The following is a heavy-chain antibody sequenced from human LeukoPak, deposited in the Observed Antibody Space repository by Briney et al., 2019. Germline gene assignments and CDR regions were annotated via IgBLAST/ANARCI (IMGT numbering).Heavy chain of an antibody. Sequence: ASVKVSCKASGYTFTSYGISWVRQAPGQGLEWMGWISAYNGNTNYAQKLQGRVTMTTDTSTSTAYMELRGLRSNDTAVYYCARATPRHYGGPMGGNWFDPWGQGTLVTVSS. D-gene: IGHD4-23*01. CDR2: ISAYNGNT. CDR1: GYTFTSYG. CDR3: ARATPRHYGGPMGGNWFDP. V-gene: IGHV1-18*04. J-gene: IGHJ5*02.